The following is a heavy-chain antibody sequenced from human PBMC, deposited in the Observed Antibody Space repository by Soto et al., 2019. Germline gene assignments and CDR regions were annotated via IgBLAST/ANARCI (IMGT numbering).Heavy chain of an antibody. D-gene: IGHD2-2*01. CDR1: GGSISSGGYY. J-gene: IGHJ6*02. CDR2: IYYSGST. Sequence: QVQLQESGPGLVKPSQTLSLTCTVSGGSISSGGYYWSWIRQHPGKGLEWIGYIYYSGSTYYNPSRKRRVTISVDTSKNQFSLKLSSVTAADTAVYYCARDRYCSSTSCYGPYYYYGMDVWGQGTTVTVSS. CDR3: ARDRYCSSTSCYGPYYYYGMDV. V-gene: IGHV4-31*03.